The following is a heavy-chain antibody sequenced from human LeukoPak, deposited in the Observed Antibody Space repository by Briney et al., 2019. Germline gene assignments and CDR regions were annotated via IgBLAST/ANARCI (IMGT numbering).Heavy chain of an antibody. CDR3: AKGCGYSRSFCDY. CDR1: GFTFSSYV. J-gene: IGHJ4*02. V-gene: IGHV3-30*02. D-gene: IGHD6-13*01. CDR2: IRFDGSNK. Sequence: GGSLRHSCAASGFTFSSYVMHWVRQAPGKGLGWVAFIRFDGSNKYYADSVKGRFAISRDNSKNPLFLQMNSLRGEDTAVYYCAKGCGYSRSFCDYWGQGTLVSVFS.